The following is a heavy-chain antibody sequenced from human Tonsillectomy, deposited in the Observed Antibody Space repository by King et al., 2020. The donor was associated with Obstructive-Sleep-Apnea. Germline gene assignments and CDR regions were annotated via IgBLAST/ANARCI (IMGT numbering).Heavy chain of an antibody. Sequence: HVQLQESGPGLVKPSQTLSLTCTVSGGSISSGDYHWSWIRQPPGKGLEWIGYIYYSGSTYYNPSLKSRVTISVDTSKNQFSLQLSSVTAADTAVYYCARGRSSSWYGEERTEDVDYWGQGTLVTVSS. D-gene: IGHD6-13*01. J-gene: IGHJ4*02. CDR2: IYYSGST. CDR1: GGSISSGDYH. V-gene: IGHV4-30-4*01. CDR3: ARGRSSSWYGEERTEDVDY.